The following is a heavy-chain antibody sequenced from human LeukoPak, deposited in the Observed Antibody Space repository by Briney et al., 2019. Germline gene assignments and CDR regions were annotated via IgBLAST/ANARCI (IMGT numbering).Heavy chain of an antibody. CDR3: AREPHDYGDYGRSFDY. J-gene: IGHJ4*02. Sequence: SVKVSCKASGGTFSSYAISWVRQAPGQGLEWMGGIIPIFGTANYAQKFQGRVTITADESTSTAYMELSSLRSEDTAVYYCAREPHDYGDYGRSFDYWGQGTLVTVS. CDR1: GGTFSSYA. V-gene: IGHV1-69*13. CDR2: IIPIFGTA. D-gene: IGHD4-17*01.